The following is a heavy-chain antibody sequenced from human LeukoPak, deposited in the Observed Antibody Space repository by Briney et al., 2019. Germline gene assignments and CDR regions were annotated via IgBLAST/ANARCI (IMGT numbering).Heavy chain of an antibody. V-gene: IGHV3-30*18. CDR1: GFIFSSSG. J-gene: IGHJ6*04. D-gene: IGHD3-10*01. CDR3: AKGQTVRGIGYYLDV. Sequence: GRSLRLSCAASGFIFSSSGMHWVRQAPGKGLEWVAVLWYGGSNKYYADSVKGRFTISGDNSKNALYLQMNSLRAEDTAVYYCAKGQTVRGIGYYLDVWGKGTTVTVSS. CDR2: LWYGGSNK.